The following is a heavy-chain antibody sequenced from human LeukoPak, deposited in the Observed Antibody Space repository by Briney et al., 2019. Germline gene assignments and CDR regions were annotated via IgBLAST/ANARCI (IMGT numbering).Heavy chain of an antibody. J-gene: IGHJ4*02. CDR3: AKGTMVRGFDY. V-gene: IGHV3-23*01. CDR2: ISGSGGTT. CDR1: GFTFSSYA. D-gene: IGHD3-10*01. Sequence: GRSLRLSCAASGFTFSSYAMSWVRQAPGKGLEWVSAISGSGGTTYYADSVKGRFTISRDNSKNTLHLQMNSLRVEDTAVYYCAKGTMVRGFDYWGQGTLVTVSS.